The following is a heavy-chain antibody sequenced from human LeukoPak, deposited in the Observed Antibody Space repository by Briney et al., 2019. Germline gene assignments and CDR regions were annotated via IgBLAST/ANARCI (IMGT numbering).Heavy chain of an antibody. V-gene: IGHV1-18*01. J-gene: IGHJ6*02. D-gene: IGHD2-2*02. CDR3: AREPYCSSTSCYIRNYYYYGMDV. Sequence: GASVKVSCKASGYTFTSYGISWVRQAPGQGLEWMGWISAYNGNTNYAQKLQGRVTMTTDTSTSTAYMELGSLRSDDTAVYYCAREPYCSSTSCYIRNYYYYGMDVWGQGTTVTVSS. CDR1: GYTFTSYG. CDR2: ISAYNGNT.